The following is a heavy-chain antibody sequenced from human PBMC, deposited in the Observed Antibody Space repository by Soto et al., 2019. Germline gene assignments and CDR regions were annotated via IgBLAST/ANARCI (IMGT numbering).Heavy chain of an antibody. CDR2: ISYDGSNK. CDR1: GFTFSSYG. CDR3: AKDPNHYYYGMDV. V-gene: IGHV3-30*18. J-gene: IGHJ6*02. Sequence: GGSLRLSCASSGFTFSSYGMHWVRQAPGKGLEWVAVISYDGSNKYYADSVKGRFTISRDNSKNTLYLQMNSLRAEDTAVYYCAKDPNHYYYGMDVWGQGTTVTVSS.